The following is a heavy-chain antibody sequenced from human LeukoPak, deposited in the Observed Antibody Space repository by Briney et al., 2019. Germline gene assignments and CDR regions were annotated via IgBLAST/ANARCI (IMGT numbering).Heavy chain of an antibody. J-gene: IGHJ4*02. CDR2: ISYDGSNK. Sequence: TGGSLRLSCAASGFTFSSYAMSWVRQAPGKGLEWVAVISYDGSNKYYADSVKGRFTISRDNSKNTLYLQMNSLRAEDTAVYYCARDREDIVVVPAATPRGYWGQGTLVTVSS. D-gene: IGHD2-2*01. CDR1: GFTFSSYA. CDR3: ARDREDIVVVPAATPRGY. V-gene: IGHV3-30-3*01.